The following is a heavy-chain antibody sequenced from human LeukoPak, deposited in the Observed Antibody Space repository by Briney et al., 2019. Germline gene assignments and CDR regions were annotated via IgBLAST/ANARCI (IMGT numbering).Heavy chain of an antibody. J-gene: IGHJ4*02. CDR2: IYHSGST. Sequence: SETLSLTCTVSGGSISSGSYYWSWIRQPPGKGLEWIGYIYHSGSTYYNPSLKSRVTMSVDRSKNQFSLKLTSVTAADTAVYYCARGFRDFWSGHGYWGQGILVTVSS. CDR1: GGSISSGSYY. D-gene: IGHD3-3*01. V-gene: IGHV4-30-2*01. CDR3: ARGFRDFWSGHGY.